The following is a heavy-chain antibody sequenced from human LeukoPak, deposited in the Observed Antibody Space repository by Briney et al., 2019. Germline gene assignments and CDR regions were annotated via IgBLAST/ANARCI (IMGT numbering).Heavy chain of an antibody. CDR3: ARGMGYYDSSGPNYFDY. CDR1: GGSISSGDYY. D-gene: IGHD3-22*01. CDR2: IYYSGST. J-gene: IGHJ4*02. V-gene: IGHV4-30-4*08. Sequence: SETLSLTCTVSGGSISSGDYYWSWIRQPPGKGLEWIGYIYYSGSTYYNPSLKSRVTISVDTSKNQFSLKLSSVTAADTAVYYCARGMGYYDSSGPNYFDYWGQGTLVTVSS.